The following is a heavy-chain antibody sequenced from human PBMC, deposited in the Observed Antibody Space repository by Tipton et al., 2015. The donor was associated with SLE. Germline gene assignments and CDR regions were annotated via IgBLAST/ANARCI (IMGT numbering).Heavy chain of an antibody. CDR3: ASRGGYKNY. Sequence: GSLRLSCAASGFTFSSYSMNWVRQAPGKGLEWVSYISSSSSTIYYADSVKGRFTISRDNAKNSLYLQMNSLRAEDTAVYYCASRGGYKNYWGQGTLVTVSS. D-gene: IGHD5-24*01. CDR1: GFTFSSYS. CDR2: ISSSSSTI. V-gene: IGHV3-48*01. J-gene: IGHJ4*02.